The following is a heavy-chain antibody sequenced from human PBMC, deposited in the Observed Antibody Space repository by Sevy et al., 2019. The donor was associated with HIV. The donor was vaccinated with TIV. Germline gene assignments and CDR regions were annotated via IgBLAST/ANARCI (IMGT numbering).Heavy chain of an antibody. CDR3: ARNNCSITNCYMGDVFDI. J-gene: IGHJ3*02. CDR2: ISGISNYI. D-gene: IGHD2-2*02. Sequence: GSLRLSCAASGFTFSSYSMNWVRQAPGKGLEWVSSISGISNYIYYADSMKGRFTVSRDNARNSLYLQMNSLRAEDRAVYYCARNNCSITNCYMGDVFDIWGQRTMVTVSS. CDR1: GFTFSSYS. V-gene: IGHV3-21*03.